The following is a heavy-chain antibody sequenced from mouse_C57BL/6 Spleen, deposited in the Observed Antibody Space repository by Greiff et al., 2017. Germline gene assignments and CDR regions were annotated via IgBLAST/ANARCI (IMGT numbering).Heavy chain of an antibody. D-gene: IGHD2-4*01. CDR3: ARDYDYDGAFAY. J-gene: IGHJ3*01. CDR1: GYSITSGYD. V-gene: IGHV3-1*01. Sequence: EVKLVESGPGMVKPSQSLSLTCTVTGYSITSGYDWYWIRHFPGNKREWMGYISYSGSTNYNPSIKSRISITHDTSKNPFFLKLNSVTTEDTATYYCARDYDYDGAFAYWGQGTLVTVSA. CDR2: ISYSGST.